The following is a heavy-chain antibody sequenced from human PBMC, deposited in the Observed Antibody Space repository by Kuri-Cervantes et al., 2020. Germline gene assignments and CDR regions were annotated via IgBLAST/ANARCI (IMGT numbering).Heavy chain of an antibody. CDR1: GFTFSSYS. Sequence: GGSLRLSCAASGFTFSSYSMNWVRQAPGKGLEWVGRTRNKANSYTTEYAASVKGRFTISRDDSKNSLYLQMNSLKTEDTAVYYCVVTTAYYYYGMDVWGQGTTVTVSS. CDR2: TRNKANSYTT. D-gene: IGHD4-17*01. CDR3: VVTTAYYYYGMDV. V-gene: IGHV3-72*01. J-gene: IGHJ6*02.